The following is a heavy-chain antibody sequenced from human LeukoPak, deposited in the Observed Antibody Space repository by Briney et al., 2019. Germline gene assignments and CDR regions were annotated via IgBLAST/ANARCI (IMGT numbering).Heavy chain of an antibody. CDR2: IGTAGDT. CDR3: AGVAKERVGGVYYFDY. Sequence: GGSLRLSCAASGFTFSDYDMPWVRQATGKGLEWVSGIGTAGDTYYTGSVKGRFTISRENAKNSLYLQMNSLRAGDTAVYYCAGVAKERVGGVYYFDYWGQGTLVTVSS. V-gene: IGHV3-13*01. D-gene: IGHD1-1*01. J-gene: IGHJ4*02. CDR1: GFTFSDYD.